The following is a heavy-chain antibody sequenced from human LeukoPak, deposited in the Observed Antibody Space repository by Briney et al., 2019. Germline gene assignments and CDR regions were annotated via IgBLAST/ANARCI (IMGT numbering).Heavy chain of an antibody. J-gene: IGHJ4*02. Sequence: GGSLRLSCAASGFTFSSYVMHWVRQAPGKGLEWVAVISYDGRNNDYADSVKGRFTISRDNSKNTLYLQMNSLRAEDTAVYYCAKDRYGSGIGYFDYWGQGTLVTASS. CDR1: GFTFSSYV. CDR3: AKDRYGSGIGYFDY. D-gene: IGHD3-10*01. V-gene: IGHV3-30*18. CDR2: ISYDGRNN.